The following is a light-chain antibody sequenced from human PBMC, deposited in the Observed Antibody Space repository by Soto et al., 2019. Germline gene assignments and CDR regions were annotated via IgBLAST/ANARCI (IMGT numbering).Light chain of an antibody. Sequence: QSALTRPASVSGSPGQSITISCPGTSSDVGGYNYVSWYQQHPGKAPKLMIYDVSNRPSGVSNRFSGSKSGNTASLTISGLQAEDEADYYCSSYTSSSPLFGTGTKVTVL. CDR2: DVS. J-gene: IGLJ1*01. V-gene: IGLV2-14*01. CDR3: SSYTSSSPL. CDR1: SSDVGGYNY.